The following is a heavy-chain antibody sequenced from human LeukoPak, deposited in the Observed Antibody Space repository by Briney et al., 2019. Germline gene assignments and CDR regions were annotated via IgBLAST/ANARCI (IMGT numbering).Heavy chain of an antibody. CDR2: ISGSGGST. Sequence: GGSLRLYCAASGFTFSSYAMSWVRQAPGKGLEWVSAISGSGGSTYYADSVKGRFTISRDNSKNTLYLQMNSLRAEDTAVYYCAKDQYYYDSSGYSLDYWGQGTLVTVSS. J-gene: IGHJ4*02. V-gene: IGHV3-23*01. CDR3: AKDQYYYDSSGYSLDY. D-gene: IGHD3-22*01. CDR1: GFTFSSYA.